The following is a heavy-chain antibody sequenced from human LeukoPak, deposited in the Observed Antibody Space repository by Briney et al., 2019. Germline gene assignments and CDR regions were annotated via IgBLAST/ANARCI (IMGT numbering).Heavy chain of an antibody. V-gene: IGHV3-48*01. J-gene: IGHJ4*02. CDR2: ISSSSSTI. CDR1: AFTFSSYS. Sequence: PGGSLRLSCAASAFTFSSYSMNWVRQAPGKGLEWVSYISSSSSTIYYADSVKGRFTISRDNAKNSLYLQMNSLRAEDTAVYYCAREFSGSNYGFPFDYWGQGTLVTVSS. CDR3: AREFSGSNYGFPFDY. D-gene: IGHD1-26*01.